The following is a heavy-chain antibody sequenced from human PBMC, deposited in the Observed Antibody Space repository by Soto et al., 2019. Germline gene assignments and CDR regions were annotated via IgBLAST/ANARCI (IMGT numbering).Heavy chain of an antibody. D-gene: IGHD6-19*01. CDR2: ISHDGSNA. Sequence: QVQLVESGGGVVQPGKSLRLSCAAAGIIFRSYGVHWVRQAPGKGLEWVAVISHDGSNAYYADAVNGRFTISRDNAKNTVYLQMTSLRAEDTAVYYCAKQGIEVAGTDYFDYWGEGALVTVAS. J-gene: IGHJ4*02. CDR1: GIIFRSYG. CDR3: AKQGIEVAGTDYFDY. V-gene: IGHV3-30*18.